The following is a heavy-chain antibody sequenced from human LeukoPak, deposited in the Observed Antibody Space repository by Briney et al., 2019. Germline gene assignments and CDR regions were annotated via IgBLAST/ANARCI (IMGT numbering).Heavy chain of an antibody. CDR1: GFTFSRYW. V-gene: IGHV3-7*03. CDR3: ATYRQVLLPFES. Sequence: GGSLTLACAASGFTFSRYWMSWVRQAPGKGGARVANIQQDGSEKYYVDSVKGRFTISRDNAKNSLYLQMNSLRAEDTAIYYCATYRQVLLPFESWGQGTLVTVSS. D-gene: IGHD2-8*02. J-gene: IGHJ4*02. CDR2: IQQDGSEK.